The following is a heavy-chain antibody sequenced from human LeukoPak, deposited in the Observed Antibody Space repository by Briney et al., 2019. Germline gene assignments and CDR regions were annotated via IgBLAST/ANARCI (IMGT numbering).Heavy chain of an antibody. CDR2: ISSSSSYI. J-gene: IGHJ4*02. V-gene: IGHV3-21*01. CDR3: ARDGVPNPGVVPAAGSDY. CDR1: GFTFSSYS. Sequence: PGGSLRLSCAASGFTFSSYSMNWVRQAPGKGLEWVSSISSSSSYIYYADSVKGRFTISRDNAKNSLYLQMNSLRAEDTAVYYCARDGVPNPGVVPAAGSDYWGQGTLVTVSS. D-gene: IGHD2-2*01.